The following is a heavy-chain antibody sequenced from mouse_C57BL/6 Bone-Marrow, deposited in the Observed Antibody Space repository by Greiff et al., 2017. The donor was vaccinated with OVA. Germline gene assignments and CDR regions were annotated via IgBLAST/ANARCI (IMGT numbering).Heavy chain of an antibody. CDR1: GFTFSSYA. V-gene: IGHV5-4*01. Sequence: EVKLMESGGGLVKPGGSLKLSCAASGFTFSSYAMSWVRQTPEKRLEWVATISDGGSYTYYPDNVKGRFTISRDNAKNNLYLQMSHLKSEDTAMYYCARDYYGSRDYAMDYWGQGTSVTVSS. CDR2: ISDGGSYT. D-gene: IGHD1-1*01. J-gene: IGHJ4*01. CDR3: ARDYYGSRDYAMDY.